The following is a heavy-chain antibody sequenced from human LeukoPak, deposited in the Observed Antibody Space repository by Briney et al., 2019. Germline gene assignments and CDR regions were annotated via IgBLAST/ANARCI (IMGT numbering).Heavy chain of an antibody. Sequence: EASVKVSCKASGYTVTSYYMRWVRQAPRQGREWMGLINPSGGSKSYAQKLQARVTMTRDTSTSTVYMELSSVRSEDTAGYYCARDHESSRTWAGGYWGQGNLVTVSS. J-gene: IGHJ4*02. D-gene: IGHD6-13*01. CDR2: INPSGGSK. CDR3: ARDHESSRTWAGGY. CDR1: GYTVTSYY. V-gene: IGHV1-46*01.